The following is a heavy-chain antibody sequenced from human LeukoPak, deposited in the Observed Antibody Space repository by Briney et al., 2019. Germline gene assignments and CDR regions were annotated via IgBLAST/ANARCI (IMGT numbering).Heavy chain of an antibody. CDR1: GFTFDDYT. J-gene: IGHJ4*02. Sequence: QPGGSLRLSCAASGFTFDDYTMHWVRQAPGKGLEWVSLISWDGGSTYYADSVKGRFTISRDNSKNSLYRQTNSLRTEDTALYYCAKNRGLGYGSGSYLSEYYFDYWGQGTLVTVSS. CDR3: AKNRGLGYGSGSYLSEYYFDY. CDR2: ISWDGGST. V-gene: IGHV3-43*01. D-gene: IGHD3-10*01.